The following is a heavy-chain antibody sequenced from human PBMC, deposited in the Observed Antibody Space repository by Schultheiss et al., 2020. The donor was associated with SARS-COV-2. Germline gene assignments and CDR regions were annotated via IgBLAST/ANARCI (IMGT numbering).Heavy chain of an antibody. CDR1: GFAVSSFY. D-gene: IGHD6-13*01. Sequence: GGSLRLSCAASGFAVSSFYMNWVRQAPGEGLEWVSVISQSGTTNYADSVKGRFTISRDNSKNRLNLQMNSLRPEDTAVYYCAKPGGSWYVQYFDDWGQGTLVTVSS. V-gene: IGHV3-66*03. CDR2: ISQSGTT. J-gene: IGHJ4*02. CDR3: AKPGGSWYVQYFDD.